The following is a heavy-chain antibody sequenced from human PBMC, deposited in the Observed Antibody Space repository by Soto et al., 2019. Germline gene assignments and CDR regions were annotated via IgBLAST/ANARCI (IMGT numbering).Heavy chain of an antibody. CDR2: ISAGGDRT. CDR1: GFTFSNYP. V-gene: IGHV3-23*01. Sequence: EVQVSESGGGLVQPGGSLRLSCATSGFTFSNYPMNWVRQAPGKGLEWGSGISAGGDRTYYADSVKGRFTIFRDNSKNSVSLRMNSLRVEDTAVSYCARRVWGQGTLVTVSS. J-gene: IGHJ4*02. CDR3: ARRV.